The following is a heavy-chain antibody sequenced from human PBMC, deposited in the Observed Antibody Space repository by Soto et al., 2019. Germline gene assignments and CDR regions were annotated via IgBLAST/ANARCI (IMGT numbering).Heavy chain of an antibody. CDR3: TRFQVATIVY. CDR1: GFTFGDYA. V-gene: IGHV3-49*03. J-gene: IGHJ4*02. D-gene: IGHD5-12*01. Sequence: GGSLRLSCTASGFTFGDYAMSWFRQAPGKGLEWVGFIRSKAYGGTTEYAASVKGRFTISRDDYKSIAYLQMNSLKTEYTAVYYCTRFQVATIVYWGQGTLVTVSS. CDR2: IRSKAYGGTT.